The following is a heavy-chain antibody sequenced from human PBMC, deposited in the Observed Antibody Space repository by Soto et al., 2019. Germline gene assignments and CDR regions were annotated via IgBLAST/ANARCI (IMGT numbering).Heavy chain of an antibody. CDR3: ASWDGRITTAFFSGPFDF. V-gene: IGHV3-30*03. CDR2: ISNDETNK. J-gene: IGHJ4*02. D-gene: IGHD3-10*01. Sequence: QVQLVESGGGVVQPGRSLRLSCAASGFAFSDYGMHWVRQAPGKGLEWVAVISNDETNKYYAGSVKGRFTISRDNTKNTLYLQMNSLRPEDTSVYYCASWDGRITTAFFSGPFDFWRQGTLVTVSS. CDR1: GFAFSDYG.